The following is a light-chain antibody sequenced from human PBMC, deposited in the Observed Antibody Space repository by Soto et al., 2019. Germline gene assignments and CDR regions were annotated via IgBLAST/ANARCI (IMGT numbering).Light chain of an antibody. CDR3: SSYTSSSTLVV. V-gene: IGLV2-14*01. CDR1: SSDVGGYNY. CDR2: EVN. J-gene: IGLJ2*01. Sequence: QSVLTQPAAVSGSPGQPITISCTGTSSDVGGYNYVSWYRQHPGKAPKLMIYEVNNRPSGVSNRFSGSKSGNTASLTISGLQAEDEADYYCSSYTSSSTLVVFGGGTKLTVL.